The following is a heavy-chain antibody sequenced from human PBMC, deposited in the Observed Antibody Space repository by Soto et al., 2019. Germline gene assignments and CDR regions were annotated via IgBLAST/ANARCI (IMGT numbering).Heavy chain of an antibody. J-gene: IGHJ6*02. CDR2: IIPIFGTA. CDR3: ASSPLGQQQSYYYYGMDV. V-gene: IGHV1-69*13. Sequence: ASVKVSCKASGGTFSSYAISWVRQAPGQGLEWMGGIIPIFGTANYAQKFQGRVTITADESTSTAYMELSSLRSEDTAVYYCASSPLGQQQSYYYYGMDVWGQGTTVNVS. CDR1: GGTFSSYA. D-gene: IGHD6-13*01.